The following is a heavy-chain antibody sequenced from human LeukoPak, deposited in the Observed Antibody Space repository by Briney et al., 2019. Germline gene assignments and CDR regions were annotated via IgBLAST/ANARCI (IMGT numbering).Heavy chain of an antibody. Sequence: SETLSLTCTVSGVSISSCSYYWSWIRRPAGKGLEWIGRIYTSGSTNYNSSLERLVTISVNTSKNQFSQKLSSVTAADTAVYYCARDQGEKSAYYDILTGYYAFDIWGQGTMVTVSS. D-gene: IGHD3-9*01. CDR1: GVSISSCSYY. CDR2: IYTSGST. V-gene: IGHV4-61*02. J-gene: IGHJ3*02. CDR3: ARDQGEKSAYYDILTGYYAFDI.